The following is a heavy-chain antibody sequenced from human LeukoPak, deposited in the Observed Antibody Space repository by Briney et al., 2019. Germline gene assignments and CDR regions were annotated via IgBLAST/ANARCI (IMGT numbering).Heavy chain of an antibody. Sequence: PSETLSLTCTVSGGSIRSSSYYWGWIRQPPGKGLEWIGCIYYSGSTYYNPSLKSRVTISVDTSKNQFSLKLSSVTAADTAVYYCARGKSLYRANWFDPWGQGTLVTVSS. CDR1: GGSIRSSSYY. V-gene: IGHV4-39*01. J-gene: IGHJ5*02. CDR2: IYYSGST. CDR3: ARGKSLYRANWFDP. D-gene: IGHD3-10*01.